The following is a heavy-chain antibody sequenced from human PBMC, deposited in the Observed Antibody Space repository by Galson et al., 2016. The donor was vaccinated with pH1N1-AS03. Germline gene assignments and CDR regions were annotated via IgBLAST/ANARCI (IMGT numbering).Heavy chain of an antibody. D-gene: IGHD1-26*01. J-gene: IGHJ5*02. CDR1: GFSLTTSGMC. CDR3: ARGYSGSYFHWFDP. Sequence: PALVKPTQTLTVTCTFSGFSLTTSGMCVSWIRQPPGKALEWLARIDWDDDKYYTTSLKTRLTISQDTSKNQVVLTMTDMDPVDTATYYCARGYSGSYFHWFDPWGRGTLVTVSS. V-gene: IGHV2-70*11. CDR2: IDWDDDK.